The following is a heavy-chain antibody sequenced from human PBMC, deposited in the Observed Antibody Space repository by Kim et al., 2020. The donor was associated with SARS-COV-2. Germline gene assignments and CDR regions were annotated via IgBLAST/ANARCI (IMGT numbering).Heavy chain of an antibody. Sequence: SETLSLTCTVSGCSISSSSYYWGWIRQPPGKGLEWIGSIYYSGSTYYNPSLKSRVTISVDTSKNQFSLKLSSVTAADTAVYYCARILWFGEERLDYWGQGTLVTVSS. D-gene: IGHD3-10*01. V-gene: IGHV4-39*01. CDR3: ARILWFGEERLDY. CDR2: IYYSGST. CDR1: GCSISSSSYY. J-gene: IGHJ4*02.